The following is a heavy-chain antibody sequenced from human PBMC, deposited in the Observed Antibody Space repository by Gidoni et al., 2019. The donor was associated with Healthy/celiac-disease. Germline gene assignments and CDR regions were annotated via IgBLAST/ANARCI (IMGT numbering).Heavy chain of an antibody. J-gene: IGHJ4*02. D-gene: IGHD2-2*01. V-gene: IGHV5-51*01. CDR3: ARHREKNQLLSRNDY. CDR1: GYSFTSYW. CDR2: LYPGDSDT. Sequence: EVQLVQSGAEVKKPGESLKISCKGSGYSFTSYWIGWVRQMPGKGLEWMGILYPGDSDTRDSPSFQGQVTISADKSISTAYLQWSSLKASDTAMYYCARHREKNQLLSRNDYWGQGTLVTVSS.